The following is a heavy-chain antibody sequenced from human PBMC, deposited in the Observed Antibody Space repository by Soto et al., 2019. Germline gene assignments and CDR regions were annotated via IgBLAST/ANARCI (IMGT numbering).Heavy chain of an antibody. D-gene: IGHD2-15*01. CDR1: GFTFSSYS. Sequence: GGSLRLSCVASGFTFSSYSMNWVRQAPGKGLEWVSSISSSSSYIYYADSVKGRFTISRDNAKNSLYLQMNSLRAEDTAVYYCARAPAYYYGMDVWGQGTTVTVSS. CDR2: ISSSSSYI. J-gene: IGHJ6*02. V-gene: IGHV3-21*01. CDR3: ARAPAYYYGMDV.